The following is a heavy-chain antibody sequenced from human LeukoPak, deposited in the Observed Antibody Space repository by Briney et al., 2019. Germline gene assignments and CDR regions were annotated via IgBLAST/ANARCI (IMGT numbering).Heavy chain of an antibody. J-gene: IGHJ4*02. CDR2: IYHSGST. CDR3: ARAKPKNMVRGLIMRRESRYYFDY. V-gene: IGHV4-4*02. D-gene: IGHD3-10*01. Sequence: SGTLSLTCAVSGDSISSSNWWNWVRQPPGKGLEWIGEIYHSGSTHYNPSLKSRITISVDKSKNQFSLKLSSVTAADTAVYYCARAKPKNMVRGLIMRRESRYYFDYWGQGTLVTVSS. CDR1: GDSISSSNW.